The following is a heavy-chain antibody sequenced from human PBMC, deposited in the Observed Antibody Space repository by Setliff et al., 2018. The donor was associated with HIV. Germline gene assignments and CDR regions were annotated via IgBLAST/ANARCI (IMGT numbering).Heavy chain of an antibody. V-gene: IGHV1-69*10. J-gene: IGHJ4*02. CDR1: GGTFSSYA. D-gene: IGHD5-18*01. CDR2: IIPILGIA. CDR3: ASDGRRGRPGYSYGDNPGIFYFDS. Sequence: GASVKVSCKASGGTFSSYAISWVRQAPGQGLEWMGGIIPILGIANYAQKFQGRVTITTDESTSTAYMELSSLRSEDTAVYYCASDGRRGRPGYSYGDNPGIFYFDSWGQGTRVTVSS.